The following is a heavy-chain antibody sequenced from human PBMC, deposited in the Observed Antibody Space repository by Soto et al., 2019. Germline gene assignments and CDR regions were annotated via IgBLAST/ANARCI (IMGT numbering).Heavy chain of an antibody. Sequence: GGSLRLSCAASGFTFSSYAMHWVRQAPGKGLEWVAVISYDGSNKYYADSVKGRFTISRDNSKNTLYLQMNSLRAEDTAVYYCARALSAKSIAAAGPDYWGQGTLVTV. CDR3: ARALSAKSIAAAGPDY. CDR1: GFTFSSYA. D-gene: IGHD6-13*01. J-gene: IGHJ4*02. V-gene: IGHV3-30-3*01. CDR2: ISYDGSNK.